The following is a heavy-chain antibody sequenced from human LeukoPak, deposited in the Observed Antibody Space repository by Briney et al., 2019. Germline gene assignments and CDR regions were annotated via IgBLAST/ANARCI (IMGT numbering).Heavy chain of an antibody. J-gene: IGHJ3*01. V-gene: IGHV3-23*01. Sequence: GDTSYEDSVKGRFTISRDNSKNTLYLQMSSLRAEDTAVYYCAELYSGRIFDVWGQGTMVTVSP. CDR3: AELYSGRIFDV. CDR2: GDT. D-gene: IGHD3-10*01.